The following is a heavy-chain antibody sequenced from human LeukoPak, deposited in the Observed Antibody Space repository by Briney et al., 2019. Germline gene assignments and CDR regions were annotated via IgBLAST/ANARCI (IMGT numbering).Heavy chain of an antibody. D-gene: IGHD3-10*01. J-gene: IGHJ6*02. CDR3: ARDSVSHYYGSMDV. CDR1: GFTFSDYY. V-gene: IGHV3-11*01. Sequence: GGSLRLSCAASGFTFSDYYMSWIRQAPGKGLEWVSYISSSGSTIYYADSVKGRFTISRDNAKNSLYLQMNSLRAEDTAVYYCARDSVSHYYGSMDVWGQGTTVTVSS. CDR2: ISSSGSTI.